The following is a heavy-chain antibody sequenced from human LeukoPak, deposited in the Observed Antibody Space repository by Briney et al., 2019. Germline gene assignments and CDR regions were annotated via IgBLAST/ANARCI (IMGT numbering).Heavy chain of an antibody. Sequence: GGSLRLSCAASGFTFSSYAMHWVRQAPGKGLEWVAVISYDGSNKYYADSVKGRFTISRDNSKNTLSLQMNSLRAEDTAVYYCAKTGRGPAAGTGSFFDYWGQGTLVTVSS. CDR3: AKTGRGPAAGTGSFFDY. V-gene: IGHV3-30-3*02. CDR2: ISYDGSNK. D-gene: IGHD6-13*01. J-gene: IGHJ4*02. CDR1: GFTFSSYA.